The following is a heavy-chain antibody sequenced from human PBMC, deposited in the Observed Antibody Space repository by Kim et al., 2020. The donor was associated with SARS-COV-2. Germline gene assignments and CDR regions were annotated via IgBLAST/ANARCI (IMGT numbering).Heavy chain of an antibody. Sequence: SVKVSCKASGGTFSSYAISWVRQAPGQGLEWMGGIIPIFGTANYAQKFQGRVTITADESTSTAYMELSSLRSEDTAVYYCARDEGFTLGYSSSWYSNAFDIWGQGTMVTVSS. J-gene: IGHJ3*02. V-gene: IGHV1-69*13. D-gene: IGHD6-13*01. CDR1: GGTFSSYA. CDR2: IIPIFGTA. CDR3: ARDEGFTLGYSSSWYSNAFDI.